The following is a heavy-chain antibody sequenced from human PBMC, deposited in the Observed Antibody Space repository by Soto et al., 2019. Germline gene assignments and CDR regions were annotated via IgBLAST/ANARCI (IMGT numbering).Heavy chain of an antibody. J-gene: IGHJ4*02. V-gene: IGHV1-69*13. CDR3: ARDLGSGYDPGDY. CDR1: GDTFTIFA. Sequence: SVKVSFKASGDTFTIFAISWVRQAPGQGLEWMGGIIPTIGTTNYAQRFQGRITITGDESTGTAYMELSSLKSEDTAVYYCARDLGSGYDPGDYWGQGTLVTVSS. CDR2: IIPTIGTT. D-gene: IGHD5-12*01.